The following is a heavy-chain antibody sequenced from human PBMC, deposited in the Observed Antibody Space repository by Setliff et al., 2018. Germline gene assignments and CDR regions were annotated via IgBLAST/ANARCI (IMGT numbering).Heavy chain of an antibody. CDR2: IWDDGVKK. V-gene: IGHV3-33*08. J-gene: IGHJ4*02. D-gene: IGHD2-15*01. CDR1: GFTFSTYR. CDR3: ARTCSGSGCYAGLES. Sequence: LSCAASGFTFSTYRMHWVRQAPGKGLEWVAVIWDDGVKKYHADSVKGRFTISRDNSKNTLYLQMNSLRPEDTAVYYCARTCSGSGCYAGLESWGQGALVTVSS.